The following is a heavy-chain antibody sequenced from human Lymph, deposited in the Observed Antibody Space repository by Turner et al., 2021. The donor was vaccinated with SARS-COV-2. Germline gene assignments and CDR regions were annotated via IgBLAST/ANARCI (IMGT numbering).Heavy chain of an antibody. CDR3: AKVRSIFGVVIGGMDV. CDR2: ISYDGSNK. V-gene: IGHV3-30*18. D-gene: IGHD3-3*01. CDR1: GLTFSSYG. Sequence: QVQLVECGGGVVQPGRSLRISFAASGLTFSSYGMHWVRQGPGKGLEWVAVISYDGSNKYYADSVKGRFTISRDNTKKTLYLQMNSLRAEDTAVYDCAKVRSIFGVVIGGMDVWGQGTTVTVSS. J-gene: IGHJ6*02.